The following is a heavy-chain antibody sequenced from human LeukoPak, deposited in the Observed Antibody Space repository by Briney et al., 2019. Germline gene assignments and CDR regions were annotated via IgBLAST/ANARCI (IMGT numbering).Heavy chain of an antibody. Sequence: ASVKVPCKASGYTFTSYYMHWVRQAPGQGLEWMGIINPSGGSTSYAQKFQGRVTITADKSTSTAYMELSSLRSEDTAVYYCASSSILSTFYDYWGQGTLVTVSS. D-gene: IGHD2/OR15-2a*01. CDR2: INPSGGST. CDR3: ASSSILSTFYDY. CDR1: GYTFTSYY. V-gene: IGHV1-46*01. J-gene: IGHJ4*02.